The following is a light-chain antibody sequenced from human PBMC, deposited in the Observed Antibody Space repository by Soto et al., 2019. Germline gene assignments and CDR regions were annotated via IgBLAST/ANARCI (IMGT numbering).Light chain of an antibody. Sequence: EIVLTQSPATLSLSPGERATLSCRASQSVSTFLAWYQQKPGHAPRLLIYDASNRATGIPARFSGSGSGTDFTLTISRLEPEDFAVYYCQQYGSSPWTFGQGTKVDIK. J-gene: IGKJ1*01. CDR1: QSVSTF. CDR2: DAS. V-gene: IGKV3-20*01. CDR3: QQYGSSPWT.